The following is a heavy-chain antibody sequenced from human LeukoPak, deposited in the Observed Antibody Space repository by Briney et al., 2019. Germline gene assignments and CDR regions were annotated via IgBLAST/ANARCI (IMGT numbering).Heavy chain of an antibody. Sequence: PSETLSLTCTVSGGSIINNYHYWGWIRQPPGKGLEWIGSVYYSGITYYNPSLKSRVTVSVDTSKNQFSLKLTSVTAADTAVYYCARSTATHGPTHNWFGPWGQGTLVTVSS. CDR3: ARSTATHGPTHNWFGP. CDR2: VYYSGIT. V-gene: IGHV4-39*01. D-gene: IGHD2-2*01. CDR1: GGSIINNYHY. J-gene: IGHJ5*02.